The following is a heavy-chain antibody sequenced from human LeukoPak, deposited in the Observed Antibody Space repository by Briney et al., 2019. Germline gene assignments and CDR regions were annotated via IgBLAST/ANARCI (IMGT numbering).Heavy chain of an antibody. Sequence: SETLSLTCAVYGGSFSGYYWSWIRQPPGKGLEWIGEINHSGITNYNPSLKSRVTMSGDTSKNQFSLKLRFVTAADTAVYYRARARLTGTTPDFDYWGQGTLVTVSS. J-gene: IGHJ4*02. CDR1: GGSFSGYY. CDR2: INHSGIT. D-gene: IGHD1-7*01. CDR3: ARARLTGTTPDFDY. V-gene: IGHV4-34*01.